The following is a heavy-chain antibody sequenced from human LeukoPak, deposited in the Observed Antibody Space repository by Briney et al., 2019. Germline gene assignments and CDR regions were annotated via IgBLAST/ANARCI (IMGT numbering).Heavy chain of an antibody. CDR1: GLTFSRYD. V-gene: IGHV3-30*18. D-gene: IGHD3-22*01. CDR2: ISYEGSSK. CDR3: AKAIYYYYDSSGYSTFDY. J-gene: IGHJ4*02. Sequence: GGSLTLSCAGSGLTFSRYDMYWVRQAPGKGLEWVAVISYEGSSKYYADSVKGGFTMSRDNSKDTLYLQMNSLRADDTAVYYCAKAIYYYYDSSGYSTFDYWGQGTLVTVSS.